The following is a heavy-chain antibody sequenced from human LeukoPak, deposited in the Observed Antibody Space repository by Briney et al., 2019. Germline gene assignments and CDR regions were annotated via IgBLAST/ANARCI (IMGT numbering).Heavy chain of an antibody. CDR2: INHSGST. Sequence: SETLSLTCAVYGGSFSGYYWSWIRQPPGKGLEWIGEINHSGSTNYNPSLKSRVTISVDTSKNQFSLKLSSVTAADTAVYYCALFYGSGDPYYYGMDVWGQGTTVTVSS. CDR1: GGSFSGYY. D-gene: IGHD3-10*01. J-gene: IGHJ6*02. V-gene: IGHV4-34*01. CDR3: ALFYGSGDPYYYGMDV.